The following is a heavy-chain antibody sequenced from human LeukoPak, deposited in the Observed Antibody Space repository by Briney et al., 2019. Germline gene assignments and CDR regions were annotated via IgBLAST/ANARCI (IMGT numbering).Heavy chain of an antibody. CDR2: INHSGST. CDR3: ASPRYSSSWYGA. Sequence: PSETLSLTCAVYGGSFSGYYWSWIRQPPGKGLEWIGEINHSGSTNYNPSLKSRVTISVDTSKNQFSLKLSSVTAADTAVYYCASPRYSSSWYGAWGQGTLVTVSS. D-gene: IGHD6-13*01. V-gene: IGHV4-34*01. CDR1: GGSFSGYY. J-gene: IGHJ5*02.